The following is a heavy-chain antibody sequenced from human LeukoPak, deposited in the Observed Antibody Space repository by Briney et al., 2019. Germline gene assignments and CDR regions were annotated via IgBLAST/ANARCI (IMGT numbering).Heavy chain of an antibody. CDR1: GFTFSSYS. V-gene: IGHV3-21*01. CDR2: ISAKSGYI. CDR3: ARGPSKHDEGYRPYFDN. D-gene: IGHD5-18*01. J-gene: IGHJ4*02. Sequence: GGSLRLSCAASGFTFSSYSLTWVRQAPGRGLEWVSSISAKSGYIFYADSVQGRFTISRDNSRNSLDLQMSSLSPEDTAVYYCARGPSKHDEGYRPYFDNWGQGTLVTVSS.